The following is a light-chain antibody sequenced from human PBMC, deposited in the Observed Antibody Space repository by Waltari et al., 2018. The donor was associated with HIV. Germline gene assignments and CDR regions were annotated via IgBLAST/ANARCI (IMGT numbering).Light chain of an antibody. CDR3: QQYARYSRT. CDR1: QSISSW. V-gene: IGKV1-5*03. CDR2: KAS. J-gene: IGKJ1*01. Sequence: DIQMTQSPSILSASVGDRVTITCRASQSISSWLAWYQQKPGTAPKLLIYKASTLESGVQSRFSGSGSGTDFTLTISSLQPEDFATYYGQQYARYSRTFGQGTKVEVK.